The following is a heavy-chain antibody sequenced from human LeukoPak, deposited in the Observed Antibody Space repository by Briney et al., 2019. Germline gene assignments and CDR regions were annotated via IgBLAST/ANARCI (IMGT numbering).Heavy chain of an antibody. Sequence: SETLSLTCTVSDYSISSGYYWGWIRQPPGKGLEWIGSIYHSGSTYYNPSLKSRVTISVDTSKNQFSLKLSSVTAADTAVYYCARVSNYYTSGSYYPFDYWGQGTLVTVSS. CDR2: IYHSGST. CDR3: ARVSNYYTSGSYYPFDY. D-gene: IGHD3-10*01. V-gene: IGHV4-38-2*02. J-gene: IGHJ4*02. CDR1: DYSISSGYY.